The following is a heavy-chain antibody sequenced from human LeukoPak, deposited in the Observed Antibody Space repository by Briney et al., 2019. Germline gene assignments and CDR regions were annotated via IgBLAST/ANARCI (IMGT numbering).Heavy chain of an antibody. D-gene: IGHD6-6*01. Sequence: SETLSLTCTVSGGSISSYYWSWIRQPPGKGLEWIVYIYYSGSTNYNPSLKSRVTISVDTSKNQFSLKLSSVTAADTAVYYCARLSYSSSSFHFDYWGQGTLVTVSS. CDR3: ARLSYSSSSFHFDY. CDR2: IYYSGST. V-gene: IGHV4-59*08. CDR1: GGSISSYY. J-gene: IGHJ4*02.